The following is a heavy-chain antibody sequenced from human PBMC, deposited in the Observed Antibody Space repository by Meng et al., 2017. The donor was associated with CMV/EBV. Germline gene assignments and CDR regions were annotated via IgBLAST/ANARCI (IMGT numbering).Heavy chain of an antibody. Sequence: GESLKISCAASGFTFSSYAMHWVRQAPGKGLEWVAVISYDGSNKYYADSVKGRFTISRDNSKNTLYLQMNSLRAEDTAVYYCARASESYCSSTSCHATALTFYYGMDVWGQGTTVTVSS. CDR3: ARASESYCSSTSCHATALTFYYGMDV. CDR1: GFTFSSYA. J-gene: IGHJ6*02. CDR2: ISYDGSNK. D-gene: IGHD2-2*01. V-gene: IGHV3-30*04.